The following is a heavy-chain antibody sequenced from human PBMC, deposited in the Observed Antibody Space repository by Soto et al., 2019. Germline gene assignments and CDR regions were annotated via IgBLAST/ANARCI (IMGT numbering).Heavy chain of an antibody. D-gene: IGHD6-13*01. CDR3: AREVEAAPGKGVAV. CDR2: IYHSGST. V-gene: IGHV4-30-2*01. J-gene: IGHJ6*02. Sequence: SETLSLTCAVSGGSISSGGYSWSWIRQPPGKGLEWIGYIYHSGSTYYNPSLKSRVTISVDRSKNQFSLKLSSVTAADTAVYYCAREVEAAPGKGVAVWGQGTTVTVSS. CDR1: GGSISSGGYS.